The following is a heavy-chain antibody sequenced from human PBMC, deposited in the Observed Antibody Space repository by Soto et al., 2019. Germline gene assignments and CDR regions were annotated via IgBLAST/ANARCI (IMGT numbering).Heavy chain of an antibody. Sequence: ASVKVSCKASGGTFSSYAISWVRQAPGQGLEWMGGIIPIFGTANYAQKFQGRVTITADESTSTAYMELSSLRSEDTAVYYCATYYDFWSGYSNNGMDVWGQGTTVTVSS. CDR2: IIPIFGTA. V-gene: IGHV1-69*13. J-gene: IGHJ6*02. CDR3: ATYYDFWSGYSNNGMDV. D-gene: IGHD3-3*01. CDR1: GGTFSSYA.